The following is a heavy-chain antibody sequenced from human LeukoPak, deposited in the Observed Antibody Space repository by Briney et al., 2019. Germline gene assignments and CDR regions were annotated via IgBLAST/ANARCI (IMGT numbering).Heavy chain of an antibody. CDR1: GFTFSRYS. CDR2: ISSSGNTV. V-gene: IGHV3-48*04. CDR3: ARDQVSVAGTGIDY. D-gene: IGHD6-19*01. Sequence: GGSLRLSCAASGFTFSRYSMNWVRQAPGKGLEWVSYISSSGNTVKYADSVKGRFTISRDNAKNSLYLQMNSLRAEDTAVYYCARDQVSVAGTGIDYWGQGTLVTVSS. J-gene: IGHJ4*02.